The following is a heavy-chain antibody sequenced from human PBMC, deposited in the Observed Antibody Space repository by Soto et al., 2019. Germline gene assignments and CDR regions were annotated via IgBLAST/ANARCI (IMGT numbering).Heavy chain of an antibody. D-gene: IGHD4-4*01. Sequence: EVQLVESGGGLVQPGGSLRLSCAASGFSFSAYWMIWVRQSPARGLEWVANIKHDGTEEYYVDSVRGRFTISRDNAKTSLYLQMNSLRAEDTAVYYCATSKWNSLDSWGQGALVTVSS. V-gene: IGHV3-7*01. J-gene: IGHJ4*02. CDR3: ATSKWNSLDS. CDR2: IKHDGTEE. CDR1: GFSFSAYW.